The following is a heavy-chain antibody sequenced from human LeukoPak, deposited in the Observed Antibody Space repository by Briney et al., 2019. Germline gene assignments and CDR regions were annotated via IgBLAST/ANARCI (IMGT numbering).Heavy chain of an antibody. Sequence: GGSLRLSCAASGFTFDDYAMDWVRQAPGKGLEWVSGISWNSGSIGYADSVKGRFTISRDNSKNSLFVQMNSLRAEDTAVYFCAKSRSGSANWALQIFDNWGQGTLVTVSS. CDR1: GFTFDDYA. V-gene: IGHV3-9*01. CDR3: AKSRSGSANWALQIFDN. J-gene: IGHJ4*02. CDR2: ISWNSGSI. D-gene: IGHD1-1*01.